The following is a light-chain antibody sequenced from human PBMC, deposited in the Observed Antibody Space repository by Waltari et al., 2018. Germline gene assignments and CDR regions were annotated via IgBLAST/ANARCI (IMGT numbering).Light chain of an antibody. J-gene: IGKJ4*01. CDR3: QQYSSSRL. CDR1: QSISSSY. V-gene: IGKV3-20*01. Sequence: EIVLTQSPGTLSLSPGERATLSCRASQSISSSYLAWYQQKPGQAPRLLIYAASSRLTGIPDRFSGSGSGTDFTLTISRLEPEDFAVYYCQQYSSSRLFGGGTKEEIK. CDR2: AAS.